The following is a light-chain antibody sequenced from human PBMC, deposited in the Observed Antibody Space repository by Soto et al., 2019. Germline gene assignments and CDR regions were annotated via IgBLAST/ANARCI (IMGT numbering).Light chain of an antibody. V-gene: IGLV2-11*01. Sequence: QSALTQPRSVSGSPGQSVTISCTGTSSDVGGYNYVSWYQQNPGKAPKLMIYDVSYRPSGVSFRFSGSKSGNTASLTISGLQAEDEADYYCSSYTARGTRVFGTGTKLTVL. CDR1: SSDVGGYNY. CDR2: DVS. CDR3: SSYTARGTRV. J-gene: IGLJ1*01.